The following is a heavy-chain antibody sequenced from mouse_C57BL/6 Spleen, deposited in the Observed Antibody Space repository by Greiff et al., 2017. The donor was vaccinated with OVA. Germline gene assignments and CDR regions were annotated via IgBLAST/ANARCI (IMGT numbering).Heavy chain of an antibody. Sequence: EVKLVESGGGLVQPGGSMKLSCAASGFTFSDAWMDWVRQSPEKGLEWVAEIRNKANNHATYYAESVKGRFTISRDDSKSSVYLQMNSLRAEDTVIYYCTSLYDYGGNYFDYWGQGTTLTVSS. CDR1: GFTFSDAW. CDR2: IRNKANNHAT. V-gene: IGHV6-6*01. D-gene: IGHD2-4*01. J-gene: IGHJ2*01. CDR3: TSLYDYGGNYFDY.